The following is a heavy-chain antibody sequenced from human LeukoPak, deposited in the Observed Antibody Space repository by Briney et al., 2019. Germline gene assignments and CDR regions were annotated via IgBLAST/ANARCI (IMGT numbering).Heavy chain of an antibody. D-gene: IGHD3-9*01. CDR2: ISYDGSNK. Sequence: HPGGSLRLSCTASGFTFGDYAMSWIRQAPGKGLEWVAVISYDGSNKYYADSVKGRFTISRDNSKNTLYLQMNSLRAEDTAVYYCARANYDILGFDYWGQGTLVTVSS. CDR3: ARANYDILGFDY. CDR1: GFTFGDYA. V-gene: IGHV3-30*04. J-gene: IGHJ4*02.